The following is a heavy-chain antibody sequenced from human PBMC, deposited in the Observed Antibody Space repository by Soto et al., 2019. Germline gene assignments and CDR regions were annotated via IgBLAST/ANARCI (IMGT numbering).Heavy chain of an antibody. J-gene: IGHJ4*02. D-gene: IGHD2-15*01. V-gene: IGHV1-2*04. CDR3: ARDRGYCSGGSCYQSHFDY. Sequence: QVQLVQSGAEVKKPGASVKVSCKASGYTFTGYYMHWVRQAPGQGLEWMGWINPNSGGTNYAQKFQGWVTMTRDTSISTAYMELSRLRSGDTAVYYCARDRGYCSGGSCYQSHFDYWGQGTLVTVSS. CDR1: GYTFTGYY. CDR2: INPNSGGT.